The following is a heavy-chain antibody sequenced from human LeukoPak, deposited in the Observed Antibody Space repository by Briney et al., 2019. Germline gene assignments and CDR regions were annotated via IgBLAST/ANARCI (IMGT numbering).Heavy chain of an antibody. Sequence: KTSETLSLTCTVSGGSISSYYWSWIRQPPGKGLEWIGYIYYSGSTNYNPSLKSRVTISVDTSKNQFSLKLSSVTAADTAVYYCARAGLHDYEKNWFDPWGQGTLVTVSS. D-gene: IGHD4/OR15-4a*01. CDR1: GGSISSYY. J-gene: IGHJ5*02. CDR2: IYYSGST. CDR3: ARAGLHDYEKNWFDP. V-gene: IGHV4-59*01.